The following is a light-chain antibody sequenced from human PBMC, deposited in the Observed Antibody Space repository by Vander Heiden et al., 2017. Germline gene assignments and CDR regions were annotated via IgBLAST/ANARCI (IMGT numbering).Light chain of an antibody. J-gene: IGLJ2*01. CDR3: SSYTSSSTLGVV. Sequence: QSALTQPASVSGSPGQSITISGTRTSSGVGGYYHVSWYQQHPGKAPKRMIYEVSNRPSGVSNRFSGSKSGNTASLTISGLQAEDEADYYCSSYTSSSTLGVVFGGGTKLTVL. CDR2: EVS. V-gene: IGLV2-14*01. CDR1: SSGVGGYYH.